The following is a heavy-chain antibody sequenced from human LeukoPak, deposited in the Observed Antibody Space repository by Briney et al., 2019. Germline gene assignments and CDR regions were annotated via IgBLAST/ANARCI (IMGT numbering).Heavy chain of an antibody. CDR3: ATYYDILTGYSPDAFDI. Sequence: GGSLRLXCKGSGYSFTSYWIGWVRQMPGKDLEWMGIIYPGDSDTRYSPSFQGQVTISADKSISTAYLQWSSLKASDTAMYYCATYYDILTGYSPDAFDIWGQGTMVTVSS. CDR2: IYPGDSDT. D-gene: IGHD3-9*01. CDR1: GYSFTSYW. V-gene: IGHV5-51*01. J-gene: IGHJ3*02.